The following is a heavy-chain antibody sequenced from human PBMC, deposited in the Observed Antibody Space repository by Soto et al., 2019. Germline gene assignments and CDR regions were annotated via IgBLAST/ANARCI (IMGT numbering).Heavy chain of an antibody. D-gene: IGHD1-1*01. CDR2: IYHSAAT. V-gene: IGHV4-4*02. Sequence: PSETLSLTCAVSGDSITSSNWWSWVRQAPGKGLEWIGEIYHSAATTYNPSLKSRATISVDPSNNHFSLKLTSVAAADTAVYFCARDLGTGTDYWGRGTLVTVSS. J-gene: IGHJ4*02. CDR1: GDSITSSNW. CDR3: ARDLGTGTDY.